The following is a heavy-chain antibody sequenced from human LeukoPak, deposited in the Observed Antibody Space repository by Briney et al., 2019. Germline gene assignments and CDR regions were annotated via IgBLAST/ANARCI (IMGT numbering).Heavy chain of an antibody. D-gene: IGHD6-6*01. CDR1: GFTFSSYS. Sequence: GGSLRLSCAASGFTFSSYSMNWVRQAPGNGLEWVSSISSSSSYIYYADSVKGRFTISRDNAKNSLYLQMNSLRAEDTAVYYCAREPTGYSSSSDYWGQGTLVTVSS. CDR3: AREPTGYSSSSDY. CDR2: ISSSSSYI. V-gene: IGHV3-21*01. J-gene: IGHJ4*02.